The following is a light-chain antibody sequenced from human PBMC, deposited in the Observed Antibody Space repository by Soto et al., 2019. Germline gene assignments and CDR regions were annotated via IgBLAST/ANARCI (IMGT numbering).Light chain of an antibody. CDR1: QSVSSSY. V-gene: IGKV3-20*01. J-gene: IGKJ5*01. Sequence: EIVLTQSPGTPSLSPGERATLSCRASQSVSSSYLAWYQLKPGQAPRLLIYDASSRATGIPDRFSGSGSGTDFTLTISRLEPEDFAVYYCQQYGSSPSITFGQGKRLEIK. CDR3: QQYGSSPSIT. CDR2: DAS.